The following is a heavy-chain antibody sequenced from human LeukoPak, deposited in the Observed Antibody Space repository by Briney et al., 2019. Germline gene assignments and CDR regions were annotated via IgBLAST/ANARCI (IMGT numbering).Heavy chain of an antibody. V-gene: IGHV4-31*03. J-gene: IGHJ4*02. D-gene: IGHD6-19*01. CDR3: ARDLAVAGTFDY. CDR1: GASISSGGYY. CDR2: IYYSGST. Sequence: SQTLSLTCTVSGASISSGGYYWSWIRQHPGKGLEWIGYIYYSGSTYYNPSLKSRVTISVDTSKNQFSLKLSSVTAADTAVYYCARDLAVAGTFDYWGQGTLVTVSS.